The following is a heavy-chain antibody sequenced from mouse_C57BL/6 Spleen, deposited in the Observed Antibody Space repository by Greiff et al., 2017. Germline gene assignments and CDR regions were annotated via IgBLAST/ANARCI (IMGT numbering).Heavy chain of an antibody. CDR2: IYPGDGDT. CDR1: GYAFSSSW. CDR3: ARTGITTGYLDY. V-gene: IGHV1-82*01. D-gene: IGHD1-1*01. Sequence: QVLLQQSGPELVKPGASVKISCKASGYAFSSSWMNWVQQRPGKGLEWIGRIYPGDGDTNYNGKFKGKVTLTADKSTSTAYMQLSSLTSEDSAVYFYARTGITTGYLDYWGQGTTLTVSS. J-gene: IGHJ2*01.